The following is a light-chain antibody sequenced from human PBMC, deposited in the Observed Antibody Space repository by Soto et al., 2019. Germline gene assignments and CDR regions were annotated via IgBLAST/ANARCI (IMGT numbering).Light chain of an antibody. CDR3: HQRDTWPYT. CDR2: DIS. CDR1: QSVSSH. Sequence: EIVLTQSPVTLSLSPGDRATLTCRTSQSVSSHLAWYQAQPGQAPSLVIFDISNRATGIPARFSGSGSGRDFTLTISSLEPEDVALYFCHQRDTWPYTFGQGTKLEIK. V-gene: IGKV3-11*02. J-gene: IGKJ2*01.